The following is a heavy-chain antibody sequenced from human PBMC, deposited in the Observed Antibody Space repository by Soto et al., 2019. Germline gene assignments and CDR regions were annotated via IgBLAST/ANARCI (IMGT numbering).Heavy chain of an antibody. D-gene: IGHD5-12*01. CDR3: ARHRPLEDGYKKGFDY. CDR1: GGSISSSSYY. J-gene: IGHJ4*02. CDR2: IYYSGST. Sequence: SETLSLTCTVSGGSISSSSYYWGWIRQPPGKGLEWIGSIYYSGSTYYNPSLKSRVTISVDTSKNQFSLKLSSVTAADTAIYYCARHRPLEDGYKKGFDYWGQGTLVTVSS. V-gene: IGHV4-39*01.